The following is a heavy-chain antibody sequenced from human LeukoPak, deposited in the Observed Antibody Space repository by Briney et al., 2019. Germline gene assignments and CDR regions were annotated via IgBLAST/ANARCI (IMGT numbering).Heavy chain of an antibody. J-gene: IGHJ6*03. CDR3: ARHIIGRRFGDDYSYYMDV. CDR2: IYYSGRT. V-gene: IGHV4-39*01. CDR1: GVSISSTRYY. Sequence: PSETLSLTCTVSGVSISSTRYYWAWIRQPPGKGLEWIGSIYYSGRTYYNPSLKSRVTTSVDTSKNQFSLKLSSVTAADTAVYYCARHIIGRRFGDDYSYYMDVWGKGTTVTISS. D-gene: IGHD3-10*01.